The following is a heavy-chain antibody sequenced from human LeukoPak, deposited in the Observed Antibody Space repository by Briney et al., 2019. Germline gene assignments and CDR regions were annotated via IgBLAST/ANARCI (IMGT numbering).Heavy chain of an antibody. V-gene: IGHV1-69*01. D-gene: IGHD3-22*01. CDR3: ARGPQRIIYDSSGYYYFHTGSPVY. CDR1: GGTFISYA. CDR2: IIPIFGTA. Sequence: GASVKVSCKASGGTFISYAISWVRQAPGQGLEWMGGIIPIFGTANYAQKFQGRVTITADESTSTAYMELSSLRSEDTAVYYCARGPQRIIYDSSGYYYFHTGSPVYWGQGTLVTVSS. J-gene: IGHJ4*02.